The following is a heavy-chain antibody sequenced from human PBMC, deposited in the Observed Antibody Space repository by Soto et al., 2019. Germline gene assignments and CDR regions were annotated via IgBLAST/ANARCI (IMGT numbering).Heavy chain of an antibody. V-gene: IGHV1-2*04. CDR1: GYTFTGYY. CDR2: INPNSGGT. Sequence: GASVKVSCKASGYTFTGYYMHWVRQAPGQGLEWMGWINPNSGGTNYAQKFQGWVTMTRDTSISTAYMELSRLRSDDTAVYYCARVAPMVRGSRGGMDVWGQGTTVTVSS. D-gene: IGHD3-10*01. J-gene: IGHJ6*02. CDR3: ARVAPMVRGSRGGMDV.